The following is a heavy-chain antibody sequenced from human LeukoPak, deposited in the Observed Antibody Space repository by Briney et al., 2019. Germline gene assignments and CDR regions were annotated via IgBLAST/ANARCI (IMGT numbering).Heavy chain of an antibody. D-gene: IGHD6-13*01. J-gene: IGHJ5*02. V-gene: IGHV4-31*03. CDR1: GGSISDAAYY. Sequence: PSQTLSLTCTVSGGSISDAAYYSSWIRQHPGEGLKWIGYIYYSGSTSYNPSLKSRVTISVDTSKNQFSLKLTSVTAADTAVYYCARGQQLVFFWFDPWGQGTLVTVSS. CDR3: ARGQQLVFFWFDP. CDR2: IYYSGST.